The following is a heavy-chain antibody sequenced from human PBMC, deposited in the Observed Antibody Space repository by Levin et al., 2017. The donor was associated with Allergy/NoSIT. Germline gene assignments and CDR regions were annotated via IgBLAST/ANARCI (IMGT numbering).Heavy chain of an antibody. D-gene: IGHD2-8*01. Sequence: GGSLRLSCTVAGFTLGDYAVSWFRQAPGKGLEWVGFIRSKAYGGTTEYAASVKGRFTISREDSKSIVYLQMNSLKTEDTAVYYCARNSNWVDFWGQGTLVTVSS. CDR1: GFTLGDYA. J-gene: IGHJ4*02. CDR2: IRSKAYGGTT. CDR3: ARNSNWVDF. V-gene: IGHV3-49*03.